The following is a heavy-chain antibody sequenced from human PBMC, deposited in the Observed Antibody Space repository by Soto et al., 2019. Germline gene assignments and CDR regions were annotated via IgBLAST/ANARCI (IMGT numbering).Heavy chain of an antibody. V-gene: IGHV4-61*01. CDR1: GGSVSSGSDY. D-gene: IGHD6-13*01. CDR2: IYNSGST. J-gene: IGHJ4*02. CDR3: ASGSSDSAYIDY. Sequence: SDTLSLTCTVSGGSVSSGSDYWSWIRQPPGRGLEWIGYIYNSGSTDYNTSLKSRVTISVDTSKNQFSLKLTSVTAADTAVYYCASGSSDSAYIDYWGQGTQVTVSS.